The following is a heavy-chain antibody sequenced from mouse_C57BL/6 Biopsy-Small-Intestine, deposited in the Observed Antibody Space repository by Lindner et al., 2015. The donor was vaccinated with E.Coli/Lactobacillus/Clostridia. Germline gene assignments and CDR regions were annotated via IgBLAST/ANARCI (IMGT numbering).Heavy chain of an antibody. CDR1: GGTFNNYA. D-gene: IGHD2-12*01. CDR2: IIPILSKT. CDR3: ARGGFWPGYYSWFDP. V-gene: IGHV1S14*01. Sequence: SVKVSCKASGGTFNNYAISWVRQAPGQGLEWMGGIIPILSKTNYAQKFQGRVTITADTSTTTAYMEVTSLRSDDTAVYYCARGGFWPGYYSWFDPWGQGTLVTVSS. J-gene: IGHJ4*01.